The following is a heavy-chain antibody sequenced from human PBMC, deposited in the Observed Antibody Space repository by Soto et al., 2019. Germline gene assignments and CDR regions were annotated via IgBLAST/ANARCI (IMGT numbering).Heavy chain of an antibody. D-gene: IGHD3-22*01. CDR3: ARVSSDYYDSSGYYHAFDY. CDR1: GGTFSSYA. V-gene: IGHV1-69*01. CDR2: IIPIFGTA. Sequence: QVQLVQSGAEVKKPGSSVKVSCKASGGTFSSYAISWVRQAPGQGLEWMGGIIPIFGTANYAQKFQGRVTITADESTSTAYMGLSSLRSEDTAVYYCARVSSDYYDSSGYYHAFDYWGQGTLVTVSS. J-gene: IGHJ4*02.